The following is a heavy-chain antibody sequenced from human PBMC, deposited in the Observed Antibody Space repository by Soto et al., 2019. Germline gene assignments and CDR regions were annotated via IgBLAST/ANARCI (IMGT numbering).Heavy chain of an antibody. J-gene: IGHJ3*02. CDR1: GYTFTSYA. CDR2: INAGNGNT. CDR3: ARGTAMGGNAFDI. V-gene: IGHV1-3*01. D-gene: IGHD5-18*01. Sequence: QVPLVQSGAEVKKPGASVKVSCKASGYTFTSYAMHWVRQAPGQRLEWMGWINAGNGNTKYSQKFQGRVTITRDTSASTAYMELSSLRSEDTAVYYCARGTAMGGNAFDIWGQGTMVTVSS.